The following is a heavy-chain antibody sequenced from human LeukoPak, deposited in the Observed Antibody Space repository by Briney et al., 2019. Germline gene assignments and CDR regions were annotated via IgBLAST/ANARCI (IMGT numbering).Heavy chain of an antibody. J-gene: IGHJ4*02. V-gene: IGHV3-21*01. CDR3: ARCSGSSTYHSDDY. D-gene: IGHD2-15*01. CDR1: GFTFSTYG. Sequence: PGRSLRLSCAASGFTFSTYGMHRVRQAPGKGLEWVSSISSKSRYIFYADSVKGRFTISRDNAKNSLSLQMNSLRAEDTAVYYCARCSGSSTYHSDDYWGQGTLVTVSS. CDR2: ISSKSRYI.